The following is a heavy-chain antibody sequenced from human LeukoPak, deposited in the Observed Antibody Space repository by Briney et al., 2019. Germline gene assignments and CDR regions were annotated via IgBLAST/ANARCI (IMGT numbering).Heavy chain of an antibody. Sequence: GGSLRLSCAASGFTFSSYSMNWVRQAPGKGLEWVSYISSSGRTTYYADSLKGRFTISRDNAKNSLYLQMNSLRAEDTAVYYCARVLGAPIPAAAIDYWGQGTLVTVSS. CDR2: ISSSGRTT. CDR1: GFTFSSYS. J-gene: IGHJ4*02. CDR3: ARVLGAPIPAAAIDY. V-gene: IGHV3-48*04. D-gene: IGHD2-2*01.